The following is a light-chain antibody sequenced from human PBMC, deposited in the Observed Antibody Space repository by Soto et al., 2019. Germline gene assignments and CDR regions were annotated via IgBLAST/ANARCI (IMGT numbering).Light chain of an antibody. CDR2: DVF. J-gene: IGKJ4*01. CDR3: QQYDQLPIT. V-gene: IGKV1-33*01. CDR1: QDISKY. Sequence: DIQMTQSASSLPASVGDTVTISCQASQDISKYLNWFQQKPGKAPKLLIYDVFNVETGVPSRFSGRGSGTDFTLISSNLQPEDFATYYCQQYDQLPITFGGGTKVDI.